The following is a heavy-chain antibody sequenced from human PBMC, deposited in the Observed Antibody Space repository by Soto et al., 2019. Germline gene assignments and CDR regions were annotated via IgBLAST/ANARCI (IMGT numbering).Heavy chain of an antibody. V-gene: IGHV1-69*01. D-gene: IGHD2-2*01. CDR1: GGTFSSYA. CDR3: ARSQGSSTSLEIYYYYYYGMDV. CDR2: IIPISGTA. J-gene: IGHJ6*02. Sequence: QVQLVQSGAEVKQPGSSVKVSCKVSGGTFSSYAISWVRQAPGQGLEWMVGIIPISGTANYAQKFQGRVTITADESTSTAYMELSSLRSEDTAVYYCARSQGSSTSLEIYYYYYYGMDVWGQGTTVTVSS.